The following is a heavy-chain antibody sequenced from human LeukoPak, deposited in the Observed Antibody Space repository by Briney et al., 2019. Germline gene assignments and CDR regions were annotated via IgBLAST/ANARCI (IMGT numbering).Heavy chain of an antibody. CDR3: ARVGVVFDY. CDR1: GGSVSSYY. D-gene: IGHD3-16*01. V-gene: IGHV4-4*08. J-gene: IGHJ4*02. Sequence: SETLSLTCSVSGGSVSSYYWSWIRQSPGKGLEWIGYIHNSGRTNYNPSLKSRVTGFVDTSKNQVSLRLSSVTAADTAVYYCARVGVVFDYWGQGTLVTVSS. CDR2: IHNSGRT.